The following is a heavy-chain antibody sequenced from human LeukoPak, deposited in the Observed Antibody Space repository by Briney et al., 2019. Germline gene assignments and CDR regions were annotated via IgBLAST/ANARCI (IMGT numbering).Heavy chain of an antibody. CDR3: AKGYDFWSGYYWLVFDY. Sequence: GGSLRLSCAASGFTFSSYGMHWVRQAPGKGLEWVAVISYDGSNKYYADSVKGRFTISRDNSKNTLYLRMNSLRAEDTAVYYCAKGYDFWSGYYWLVFDYWGQGTLVTVSS. D-gene: IGHD3-3*01. CDR2: ISYDGSNK. V-gene: IGHV3-30*18. CDR1: GFTFSSYG. J-gene: IGHJ4*02.